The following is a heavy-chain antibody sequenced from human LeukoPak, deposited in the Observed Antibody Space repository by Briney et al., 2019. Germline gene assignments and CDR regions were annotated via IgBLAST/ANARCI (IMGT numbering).Heavy chain of an antibody. CDR3: ARPLETPDYDDDYFDY. D-gene: IGHD4-17*01. V-gene: IGHV5-51*01. CDR1: GYSSTSCW. CDR2: IYPGDSDT. Sequence: GESLTFSGKGSGYSSTSCWIGWVRQMPGKGLEWMGIIYPGDSDTRYSPSFQGQVTISAAKSISTASLQWSSLKASDTAMYYCARPLETPDYDDDYFDYWGQVTLVTVSS. J-gene: IGHJ4*01.